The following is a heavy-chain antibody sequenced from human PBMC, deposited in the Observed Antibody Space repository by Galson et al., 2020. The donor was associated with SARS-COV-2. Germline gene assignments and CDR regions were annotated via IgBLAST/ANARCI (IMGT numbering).Heavy chain of an antibody. CDR2: ISAYNGNT. CDR1: GYTFTSYG. D-gene: IGHD1-7*01. CDR3: ARDRSYLELRLRGIDY. J-gene: IGHJ4*02. Sequence: ASVKVSCKASGYTFTSYGISWVRQAPGQGLEWMGWISAYNGNTNYAQKLQGRVTMTTDTSTSTAYMELRSLRSDDTAVYYCARDRSYLELRLRGIDYWGQGTLVTVSS. V-gene: IGHV1-18*04.